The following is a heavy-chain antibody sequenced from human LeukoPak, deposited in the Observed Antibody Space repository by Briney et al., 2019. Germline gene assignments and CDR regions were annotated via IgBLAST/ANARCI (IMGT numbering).Heavy chain of an antibody. CDR1: GFSLSTSGMC. V-gene: IGHV2-70*01. D-gene: IGHD3-16*02. Sequence: SGPTLVKPTQTLTLTCTFSGFSLSTSGMCVSWIRQPPGKALEWLALIDWDDDKYYSTSLKTRLTISKDTSKNQVVLTMTNMDPVDTATYYCARSNVCGSYRSNCMDVWGKGTTVTVSS. CDR3: ARSNVCGSYRSNCMDV. CDR2: IDWDDDK. J-gene: IGHJ6*04.